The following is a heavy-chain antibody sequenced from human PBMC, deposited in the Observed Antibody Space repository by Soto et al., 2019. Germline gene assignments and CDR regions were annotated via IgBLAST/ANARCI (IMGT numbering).Heavy chain of an antibody. Sequence: QVQLVQSGAEVKKPGASVKVSCKASGYTFTGYYMHWVRQAPGQGLEWMGWINPNSGGTNYAQKFQGWVTMTRDTSISTAYMELSRLRSDDTAVYYCARAGSNYYGSGSSSAFDIWGQGTMVTVSS. J-gene: IGHJ3*02. D-gene: IGHD3-10*01. CDR3: ARAGSNYYGSGSSSAFDI. V-gene: IGHV1-2*04. CDR1: GYTFTGYY. CDR2: INPNSGGT.